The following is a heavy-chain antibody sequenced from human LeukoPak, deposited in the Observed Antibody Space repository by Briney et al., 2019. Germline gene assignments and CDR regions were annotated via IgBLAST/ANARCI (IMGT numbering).Heavy chain of an antibody. V-gene: IGHV1-18*01. CDR2: ISAYNGNT. CDR1: GYTFTSYG. CDR3: ALWSGYPNPFDY. D-gene: IGHD3-3*01. Sequence: GASVKVSCKASGYTFTSYGISWVRQAPGQGLEWMGWISAYNGNTNYAQKLQGRVTMTTDTSTSTAHMELRSLRSDDTAVYYCALWSGYPNPFDYWGQGTLVTVSS. J-gene: IGHJ4*02.